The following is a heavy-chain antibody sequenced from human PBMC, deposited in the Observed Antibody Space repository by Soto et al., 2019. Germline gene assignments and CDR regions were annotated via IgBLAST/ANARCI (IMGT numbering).Heavy chain of an antibody. CDR1: GFTFSTYG. J-gene: IGHJ6*02. V-gene: IGHV3-33*06. D-gene: IGHD5-18*01. CDR2: IWFDGGNK. Sequence: QPGWSLRLSCAASGFTFSTYGMHWVRQAPGKGLEWVAVIWFDGGNKYYADSVKGRFTISRDNPKNTLYLQMNSLRAEDTALYFCAKNVDTATVRGSNYNYSSMDVWGPGTTATVSS. CDR3: AKNVDTATVRGSNYNYSSMDV.